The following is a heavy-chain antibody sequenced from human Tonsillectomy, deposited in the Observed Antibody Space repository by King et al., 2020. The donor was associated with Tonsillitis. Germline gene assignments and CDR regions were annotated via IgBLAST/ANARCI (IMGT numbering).Heavy chain of an antibody. CDR2: ISSSGSTI. CDR3: ARAGSYDSSGYYYYYYYMDV. CDR1: GFTFSSYE. V-gene: IGHV3-48*03. J-gene: IGHJ6*03. Sequence: VQLVESGGGLVQPGGSLRLSCAASGFTFSSYEMNWVRQAPGKGLEWVSYISSSGSTIYYADSVKGRFTISRDNAKNSLYLQINSLRAEDTAVYYCARAGSYDSSGYYYYYYYMDVWGKGTTVTVSS. D-gene: IGHD3-22*01.